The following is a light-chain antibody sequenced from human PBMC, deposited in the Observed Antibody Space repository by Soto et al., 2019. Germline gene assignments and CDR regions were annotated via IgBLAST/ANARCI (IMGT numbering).Light chain of an antibody. CDR1: QSLTNNY. J-gene: IGKJ1*01. Sequence: EIVLTQSPGTLSLSPGERATPSCRASQSLTNNYLAWYQQKPGQAPRLLIYGASSRATGVPDRFSGSGSGTDFALTISKLEPEDFAVYYCQQCGSSQTFGQGTKVDIK. V-gene: IGKV3-20*01. CDR3: QQCGSSQT. CDR2: GAS.